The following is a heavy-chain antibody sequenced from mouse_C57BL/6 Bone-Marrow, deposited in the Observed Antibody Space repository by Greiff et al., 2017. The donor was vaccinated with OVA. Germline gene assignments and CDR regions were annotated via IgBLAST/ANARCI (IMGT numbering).Heavy chain of an antibody. V-gene: IGHV2-9-1*01. Sequence: VQRVESGPGLVAPSQSLSITCTVSGFSLTSYAISWVRQPPGKGLEWLGVIWTGGGTNYNSALKSRLSISKDNSKSQVFLKMNSLQTDDTARYYCARNWKGNYVVDYYAMDYWGQGTSVTVSS. D-gene: IGHD2-1*01. J-gene: IGHJ4*01. CDR2: IWTGGGT. CDR1: GFSLTSYA. CDR3: ARNWKGNYVVDYYAMDY.